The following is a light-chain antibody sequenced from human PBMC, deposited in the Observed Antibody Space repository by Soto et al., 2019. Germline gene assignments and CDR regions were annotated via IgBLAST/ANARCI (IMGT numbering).Light chain of an antibody. Sequence: DIQMTQSPSTLSASVGDRVTITCRASQSISSWLAWYQQKPGKAPKLLIYKASSLQSGDQPRFSGSGSGTEFPLIISSLQPDDFAPYYCQQYYTYSGTFGQGTKVEIK. V-gene: IGKV1-5*03. CDR3: QQYYTYSGT. CDR2: KAS. J-gene: IGKJ1*01. CDR1: QSISSW.